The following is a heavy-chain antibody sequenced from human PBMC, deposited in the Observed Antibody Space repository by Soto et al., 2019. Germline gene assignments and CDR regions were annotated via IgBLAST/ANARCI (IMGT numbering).Heavy chain of an antibody. D-gene: IGHD4-17*01. CDR3: ARVKVTTISYFDY. V-gene: IGHV4-61*01. CDR2: IYYSGST. CDR1: GGSVSSGSYY. J-gene: IGHJ4*02. Sequence: PSETLSLTCTVSGGSVSSGSYYWSWIRQPPGKGLEWIGYIYYSGSTNYNPSLKSRVTISVDTSKNQFSLKLSSVTAADTAVYYCARVKVTTISYFDYWGQGTLVTSPQ.